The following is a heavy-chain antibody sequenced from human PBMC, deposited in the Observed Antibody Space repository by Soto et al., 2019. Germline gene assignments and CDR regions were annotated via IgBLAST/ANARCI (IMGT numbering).Heavy chain of an antibody. CDR1: GFSLSTSGAP. V-gene: IGHV2-5*02. CDR3: ANRATMTIFGLIIDNGIWFDP. J-gene: IGHJ5*02. Sequence: QINLIESGPTLVKPTQTLTLTCTFSGFSLSTSGAPVGWVRQPPGRALEWLALIYWDGDKRYNASLGNRLTITKDTSMNQVVLTLTNVDPADTATYYCANRATMTIFGLIIDNGIWFDPWGQGTRVIVSS. CDR2: IYWDGDK. D-gene: IGHD3-3*01.